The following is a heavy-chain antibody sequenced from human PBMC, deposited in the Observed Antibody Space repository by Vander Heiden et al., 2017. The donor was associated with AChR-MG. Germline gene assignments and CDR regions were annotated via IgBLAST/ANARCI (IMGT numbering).Heavy chain of an antibody. V-gene: IGHV4-34*01. Sequence: QVQLQQWCAGLWKPSDTLSRTCAVYAGSFSGYYCGRIRQPQGKGLEWIGEINHSGRTNYNPSLKSRVTISVDTSKNQFALKLSSVTAADTAVYYCARGPKYYYDSSGYYSGWFDPWGQGTLVTVSS. D-gene: IGHD3-22*01. J-gene: IGHJ5*02. CDR3: ARGPKYYYDSSGYYSGWFDP. CDR2: INHSGRT. CDR1: AGSFSGYY.